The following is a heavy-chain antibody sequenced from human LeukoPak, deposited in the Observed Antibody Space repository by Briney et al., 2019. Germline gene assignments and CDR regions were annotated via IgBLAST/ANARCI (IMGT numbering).Heavy chain of an antibody. CDR2: ISDSGRTT. J-gene: IGHJ4*02. Sequence: GGSLRLSCAVSGLTFSNFKMNWVRQAPGKGLGWVSYISDSGRTTFYGDSVKGRFTITRDNSKNTLFLQMNSLRSDATAVYYCAKKRAGGVYTAIDNWGQGTLVTVSS. V-gene: IGHV3-23*01. D-gene: IGHD2-8*02. CDR3: AKKRAGGVYTAIDN. CDR1: GLTFSNFK.